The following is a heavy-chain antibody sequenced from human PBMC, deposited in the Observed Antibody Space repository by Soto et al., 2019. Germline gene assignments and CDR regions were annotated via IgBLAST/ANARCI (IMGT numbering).Heavy chain of an antibody. Sequence: SQTLSLTCAIFGDSVSSNSAAWNCIRQSPSRGLEWLGRTYYRSKWYNDYAVSVKSRITINPDTSKNQFSLQLNSVTPEDTAVYYCAREVAVKERFVYWGQGTLVTVSS. V-gene: IGHV6-1*01. J-gene: IGHJ4*01. CDR1: GDSVSSNSAA. CDR2: TYYRSKWYN. CDR3: AREVAVKERFVY. D-gene: IGHD6-19*01.